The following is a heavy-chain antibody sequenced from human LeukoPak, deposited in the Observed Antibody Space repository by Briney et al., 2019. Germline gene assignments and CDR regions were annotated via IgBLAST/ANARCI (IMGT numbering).Heavy chain of an antibody. Sequence: ASVKVCCKASGGTFFSYAVRWVRQAPGQWLEWMGGIIPIFGTANYAQKFQGRVTITADESTSTAYMELNSLRSEDTAVYYCASAAVDYYYYGMDVWGQGTTVTVSS. CDR2: IIPIFGTA. CDR1: GGTFFSYA. D-gene: IGHD6-13*01. J-gene: IGHJ6*02. CDR3: ASAAVDYYYYGMDV. V-gene: IGHV1-69*13.